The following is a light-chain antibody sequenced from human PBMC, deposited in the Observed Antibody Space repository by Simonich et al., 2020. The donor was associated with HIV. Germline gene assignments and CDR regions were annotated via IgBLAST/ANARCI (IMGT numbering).Light chain of an antibody. Sequence: DIVMTQSPDSLAVSLGERATINCKSSQSVLYSSNNKNYLAWYQQKTGQPPKCLIYWASHRESGVPDRFSGSGSGTDFTLTISSLQAEDVAVYYCQQYYSTPRTFGQGTKVEIK. CDR1: QSVLYSSNNKNY. V-gene: IGKV4-1*01. J-gene: IGKJ1*01. CDR2: WAS. CDR3: QQYYSTPRT.